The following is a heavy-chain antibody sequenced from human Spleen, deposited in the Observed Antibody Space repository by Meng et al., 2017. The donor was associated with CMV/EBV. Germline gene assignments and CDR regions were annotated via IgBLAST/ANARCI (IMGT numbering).Heavy chain of an antibody. J-gene: IGHJ5*02. Sequence: SETLSLTCTVSGGSISSSSYYWGWIRQPPGKGLEWIGYIYYSGSTNYNPSLKSRVTISVDTSKNQFSLKLSSVTAADTAVYYCARQTTPRGYCSSTSCYAGDNWFDPWGQGTLVTVSS. CDR1: GGSISSSSYY. V-gene: IGHV4-61*05. CDR2: IYYSGST. D-gene: IGHD2-2*01. CDR3: ARQTTPRGYCSSTSCYAGDNWFDP.